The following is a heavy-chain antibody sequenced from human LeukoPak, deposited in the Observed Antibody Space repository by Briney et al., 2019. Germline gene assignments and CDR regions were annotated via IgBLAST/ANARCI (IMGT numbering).Heavy chain of an antibody. CDR3: ARDPPPPQYCGVDCLDAFDI. D-gene: IGHD2-21*02. CDR1: GFTFSSYA. V-gene: IGHV3-48*04. Sequence: GGCLRLSCAASGFTFSSYAMSWVRQATGKGLEWVSYISSSGSTIYYGDFVKGRFTISRDNSKTSLYLQMNSLRAEDTAVYYCARDPPPPQYCGVDCLDAFDIWGQGTMVTVSS. J-gene: IGHJ3*02. CDR2: ISSSGSTI.